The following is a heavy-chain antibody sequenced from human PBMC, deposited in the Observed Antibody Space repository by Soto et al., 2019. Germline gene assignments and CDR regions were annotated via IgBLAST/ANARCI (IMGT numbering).Heavy chain of an antibody. CDR1: GDPISSGRFH. CDR3: ARRARGFDY. CDR2: IYYSGST. V-gene: IGHV4-39*01. J-gene: IGHJ4*02. Sequence: SETLSLTCSVSGDPISSGRFHWGWIRQPPGKGLECIGSIYYSGSTYYNPSLRSRVTISVDTSKNQFSLKLSSVTAADTAVYYCARRARGFDYWGQGTLVTVSS.